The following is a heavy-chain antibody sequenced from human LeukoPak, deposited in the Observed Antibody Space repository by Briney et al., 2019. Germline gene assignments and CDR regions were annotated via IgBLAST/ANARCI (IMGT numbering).Heavy chain of an antibody. CDR2: IYSSGTT. J-gene: IGHJ5*01. D-gene: IGHD1-26*01. V-gene: IGHV4-39*01. Sequence: SETLSLTCTVPGASIDTHNYSWRWIRQPPGKGLEWIGSIYSSGTTHYNPSLKSRLTISVDTSKNQFSLKVMSVTAADTALYYCATRIDRQTSNYFDSWGQGTLVTVSS. CDR1: GASIDTHNYS. CDR3: ATRIDRQTSNYFDS.